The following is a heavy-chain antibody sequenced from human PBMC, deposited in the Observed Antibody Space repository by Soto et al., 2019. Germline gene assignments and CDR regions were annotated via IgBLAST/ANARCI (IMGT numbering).Heavy chain of an antibody. J-gene: IGHJ6*02. Sequence: TSETLSLTCSVSGADINTYSWTWIRQPAGKGLEWIGRIYTSASINYDPSLKGRVTLSVDTSTNQVSLRLASVTAADTAIYYCARDREAGYNFYYGMDVWGQGTTVTVSS. V-gene: IGHV4-4*07. CDR2: IYTSASI. D-gene: IGHD6-19*01. CDR1: GADINTYS. CDR3: ARDREAGYNFYYGMDV.